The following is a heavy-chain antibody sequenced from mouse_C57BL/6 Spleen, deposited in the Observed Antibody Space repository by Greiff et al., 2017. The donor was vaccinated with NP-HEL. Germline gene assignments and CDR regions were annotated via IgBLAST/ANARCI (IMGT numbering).Heavy chain of an antibody. CDR3: ARPDYYGSSYWYFDV. CDR2: IHPNSGST. CDR1: GYTFTSYW. J-gene: IGHJ1*03. Sequence: QVQLKESGAELVKPGASVKLSCKASGYTFTSYWMHWVKQRPGQGLEWIGMIHPNSGSTNYNEKFKSKATLTVDKSSSTAYMQLSSLTSEDSAVYYCARPDYYGSSYWYFDVWGTGTTVTVSS. V-gene: IGHV1-64*01. D-gene: IGHD1-1*01.